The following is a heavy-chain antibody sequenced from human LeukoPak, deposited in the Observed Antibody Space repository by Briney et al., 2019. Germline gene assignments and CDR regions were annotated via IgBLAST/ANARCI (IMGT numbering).Heavy chain of an antibody. CDR1: LFTLSSYS. V-gene: IGHV3-21*01. CDR3: SRDSLWIQLFVF. Sequence: GGSLRLSRAPSLFTLSSYSMNWVRQAPGEGLEWVSSICSSISYIYYAHTAKGRFTISKDNPKNSLYLQLNSLRAEGRAVYYFSRDSLWIQLFVFWGEGTLVTVS. D-gene: IGHD5-18*01. J-gene: IGHJ4*02. CDR2: ICSSISYI.